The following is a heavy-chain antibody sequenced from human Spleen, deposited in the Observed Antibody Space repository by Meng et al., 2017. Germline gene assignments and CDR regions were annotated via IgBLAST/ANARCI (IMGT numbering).Heavy chain of an antibody. D-gene: IGHD3-16*01. CDR2: INSDGSST. J-gene: IGHJ1*01. CDR3: ANDRITD. Sequence: EVRRVGSWGGLVCPGGALRLSCAASGLTFRSYWMDWVRQAPGKGLVWVSRINSDGSSTNYADSVKGRFTISRDNAKDTVHLQMNSLRSDDTALYYCANDRITDWGQGTLVTVSS. CDR1: GLTFRSYW. V-gene: IGHV3-74*01.